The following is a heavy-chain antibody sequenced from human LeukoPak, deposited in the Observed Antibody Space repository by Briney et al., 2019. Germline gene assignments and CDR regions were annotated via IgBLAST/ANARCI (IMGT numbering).Heavy chain of an antibody. CDR2: ISRSGDTL. CDR1: GFTFRDYY. Sequence: GGSLRLSCAASGFTFRDYYMTWIRQAPGKGLEWIAYISRSGDTLYYADSVEGRFTISRDNAKNSLYLQMNSLRAEDTAVYYCARTRYFDWSYYFDYWGQGTLVTVSS. D-gene: IGHD3-9*01. CDR3: ARTRYFDWSYYFDY. J-gene: IGHJ4*02. V-gene: IGHV3-11*01.